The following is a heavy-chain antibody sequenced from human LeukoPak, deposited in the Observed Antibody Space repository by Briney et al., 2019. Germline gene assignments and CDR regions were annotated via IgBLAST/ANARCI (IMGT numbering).Heavy chain of an antibody. CDR1: GFTFTRYA. V-gene: IGHV3-64*01. J-gene: IGHJ6*03. CDR3: ARVSSGSYYYYYMDV. Sequence: GGSLRLSCAASGFTFTRYAMHLVRQAPGKGLEYVSAISSNGGSTYYANSMKGRFTISRDNSKNTLYLQMGSLRAEDMAVYYCARVSSGSYYYYYMDVWGKGTTVTVSS. D-gene: IGHD1-26*01. CDR2: ISSNGGST.